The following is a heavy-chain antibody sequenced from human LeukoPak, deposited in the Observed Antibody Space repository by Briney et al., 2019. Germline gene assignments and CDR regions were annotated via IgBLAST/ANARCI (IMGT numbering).Heavy chain of an antibody. D-gene: IGHD3-3*01. CDR2: ISGSGGST. V-gene: IGHV3-23*01. Sequence: GGSLRLSCAASGFTVSSNYMSWVRQAPGKGLEWVSAISGSGGSTYYADSVKGRFTISRDNSKNTLYLQMNSLRAEDTAVYYCAKDSPYDFWSGYPLRDWGQGTLVTVSS. CDR3: AKDSPYDFWSGYPLRD. CDR1: GFTVSSNY. J-gene: IGHJ4*02.